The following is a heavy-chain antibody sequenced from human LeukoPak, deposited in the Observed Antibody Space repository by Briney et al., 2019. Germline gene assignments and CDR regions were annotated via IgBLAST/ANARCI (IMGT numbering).Heavy chain of an antibody. Sequence: GGSLRLSCAASGFTFSSYAMSWVRQAPGKGLEWVSAISGSGGSTYYADSVKGRFTISRDNSKNTLYLQMNSLRAEDTAVYYCACNYYGSGSYDYFDHWGQGTLVTVSS. CDR2: ISGSGGST. D-gene: IGHD3-10*01. CDR3: ACNYYGSGSYDYFDH. V-gene: IGHV3-23*01. CDR1: GFTFSSYA. J-gene: IGHJ4*02.